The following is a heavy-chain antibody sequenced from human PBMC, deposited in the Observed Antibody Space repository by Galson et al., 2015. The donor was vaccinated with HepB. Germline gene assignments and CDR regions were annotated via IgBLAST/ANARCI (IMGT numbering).Heavy chain of an antibody. Sequence: PALVKPTQTLTLTCTFSGFSLSTGGVAVGWIRQPPGKALDWLALIFWDDVKRYSPSLKTRLTITKDTSKNQGVLKMTNMDPLDTATYYCAHIGRAIGDGYSSAYWGQGTLVTVSS. CDR1: GFSLSTGGVA. D-gene: IGHD5-24*01. CDR3: AHIGRAIGDGYSSAY. CDR2: IFWDDVK. V-gene: IGHV2-5*02. J-gene: IGHJ4*02.